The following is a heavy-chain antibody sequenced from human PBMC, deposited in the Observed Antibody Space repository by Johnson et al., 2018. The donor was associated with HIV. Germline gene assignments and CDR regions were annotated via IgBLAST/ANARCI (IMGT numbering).Heavy chain of an antibody. CDR3: AKTPVDGFLDAFDI. Sequence: VQVLESGGGLVQPGGSLRLSCVASGFTFSSYAMSWVRQAPGKGLEWVSTIVGSGGSTYYADSVKGRFTISRDNSKNTLYLQMNSLRADDTAIYYRAKTPVDGFLDAFDIWGQGTMVTVSS. CDR1: GFTFSSYA. CDR2: IVGSGGST. V-gene: IGHV3-23*01. D-gene: IGHD3/OR15-3a*01. J-gene: IGHJ3*02.